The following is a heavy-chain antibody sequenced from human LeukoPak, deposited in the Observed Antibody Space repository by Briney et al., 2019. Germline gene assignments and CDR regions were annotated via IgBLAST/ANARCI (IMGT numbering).Heavy chain of an antibody. CDR3: ARGVGSSSGWYGY. V-gene: IGHV4-34*01. J-gene: IGHJ4*02. CDR2: INHSGST. CDR1: GGSFSGYY. Sequence: SETLSLTCAVYGGSFSGYYWSWIRQPPGKGLEWIGEINHSGSTNYNPSLKSRVTISVDTSKNQFSLKLGSVTAADTAVYYCARGVGSSSGWYGYWGQGTPVTVSS. D-gene: IGHD6-19*01.